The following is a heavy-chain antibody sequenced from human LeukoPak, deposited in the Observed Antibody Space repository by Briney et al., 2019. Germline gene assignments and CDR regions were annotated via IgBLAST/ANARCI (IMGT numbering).Heavy chain of an antibody. V-gene: IGHV4-61*02. CDR1: GGSISSSSYY. CDR2: IYTSGST. Sequence: PSETLSLTCTVSGGSISSSSYYWSWIRQPAGKGLEWIGRIYTSGSTNYNPSLKSRVTMSVDTSKNQFSLKLSSVTAADTAVYYCARDPLFDYYYMDVWGKGTTVTISS. CDR3: ARDPLFDYYYMDV. D-gene: IGHD2-21*01. J-gene: IGHJ6*03.